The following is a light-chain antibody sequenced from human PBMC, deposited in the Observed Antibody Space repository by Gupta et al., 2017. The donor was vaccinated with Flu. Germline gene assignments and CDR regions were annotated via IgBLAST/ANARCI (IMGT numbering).Light chain of an antibody. Sequence: DIQMTQSPSTLSAYVGDRVTITCRASQSLTSWLAWYQQKPGKAPKPLIYKASNLESGVPSRFSGSGSGTEFTLTISSLQPDDFATYYCQQYDSYSLTFGGGTKVEIK. CDR1: QSLTSW. V-gene: IGKV1-5*03. J-gene: IGKJ4*01. CDR2: KAS. CDR3: QQYDSYSLT.